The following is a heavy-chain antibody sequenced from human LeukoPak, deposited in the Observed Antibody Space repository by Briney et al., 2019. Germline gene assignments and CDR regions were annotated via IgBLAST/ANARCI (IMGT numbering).Heavy chain of an antibody. V-gene: IGHV1-2*02. CDR3: ARVRDDDYYYGMDV. Sequence: ASVKVPCKASGYTFTGYYMHWVRQAPGQGLEWMGWINPNSGGTNYAQKFQGRVTMTRDTSISTAYMELSRLRSDDTAVYYCARVRDDDYYYGMDVWGQGTTVTVSS. CDR2: INPNSGGT. CDR1: GYTFTGYY. J-gene: IGHJ6*02. D-gene: IGHD3-10*01.